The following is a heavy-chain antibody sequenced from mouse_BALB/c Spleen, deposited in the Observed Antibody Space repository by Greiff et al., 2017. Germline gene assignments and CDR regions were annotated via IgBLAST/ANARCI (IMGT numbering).Heavy chain of an antibody. J-gene: IGHJ4*01. CDR3: ARGSSSYDAMDY. D-gene: IGHD1-1*01. V-gene: IGHV5-6-5*01. Sequence: EVQLVESGGGLVKPGGSLKLSCAASGFTFSSYAMSWVRQTPEKRLEWVASISSGGSTYYPDSVKGRFTISRDNARNILYLQMSSLRSEDTAMYYCARGSSSYDAMDYWGQGTSVTVSS. CDR1: GFTFSSYA. CDR2: ISSGGST.